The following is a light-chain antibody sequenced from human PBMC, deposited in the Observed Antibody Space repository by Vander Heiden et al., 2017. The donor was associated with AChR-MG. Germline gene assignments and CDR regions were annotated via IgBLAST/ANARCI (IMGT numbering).Light chain of an antibody. Sequence: DIQMTQSPSSLSASVGDRVTITCQASQDISNYLNWYQQKPGKAPKLLIYDASNLETGVPSRFSGSGSGTDFTLTISSLEPEDIATYYCQQYENLPRTFGGGTKVEIK. CDR2: DAS. V-gene: IGKV1-33*01. CDR1: QDISNY. J-gene: IGKJ4*01. CDR3: QQYENLPRT.